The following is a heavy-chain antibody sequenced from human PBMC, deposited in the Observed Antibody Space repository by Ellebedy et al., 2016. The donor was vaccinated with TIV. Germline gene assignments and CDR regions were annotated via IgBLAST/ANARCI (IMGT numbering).Heavy chain of an antibody. D-gene: IGHD6-19*01. J-gene: IGHJ4*02. V-gene: IGHV3-23*01. CDR2: ISVSGVST. Sequence: PGGSLRLSCAASGFTFSSYTMSWVRQAPGKGLEWVAAISVSGVSTYYADSVKGRFTISRDNSKDTVYLQMNSLRVEDTAVYYCAKDSISSDWYALFCDSWGQGTLITVSS. CDR1: GFTFSSYT. CDR3: AKDSISSDWYALFCDS.